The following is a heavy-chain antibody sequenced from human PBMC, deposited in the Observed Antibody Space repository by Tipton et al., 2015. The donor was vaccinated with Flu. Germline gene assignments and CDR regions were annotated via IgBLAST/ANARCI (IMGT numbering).Heavy chain of an antibody. CDR1: GYSIGSGYF. Sequence: TLSLTCAVSGYSIGSGYFWGWIRQAPGQGLEWIGNVHRAGNPYYNPSLRSRVTISVDTSKNQFSLRLYSVTAADTAVYYCARGRDDFWSGYSPFDYWGQGTLVTVSS. D-gene: IGHD3-3*01. V-gene: IGHV4-38-2*01. CDR2: VHRAGNP. J-gene: IGHJ4*02. CDR3: ARGRDDFWSGYSPFDY.